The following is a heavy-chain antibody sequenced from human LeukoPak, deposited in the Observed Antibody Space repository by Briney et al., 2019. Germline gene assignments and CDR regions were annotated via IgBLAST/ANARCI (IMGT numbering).Heavy chain of an antibody. CDR2: IRYDGSNK. CDR3: AKSSSGSSWVLDH. CDR1: GFSFSSYG. J-gene: IGHJ4*02. Sequence: GGSLRLSCAASGFSFSSYGMHWVRQAPGKGLEWVTFIRYDGSNKYYADSVKGRFTISRDNSKNTLYLQMNSLRTEDTAVYYCAKSSSGSSWVLDHWGQGTLVTVSS. V-gene: IGHV3-30*02. D-gene: IGHD6-13*01.